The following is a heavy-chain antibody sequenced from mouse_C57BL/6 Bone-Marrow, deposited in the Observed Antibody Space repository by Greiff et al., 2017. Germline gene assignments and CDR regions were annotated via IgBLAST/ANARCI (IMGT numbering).Heavy chain of an antibody. CDR3: ARHYYGSWFSY. D-gene: IGHD1-1*01. Sequence: EVMLVESGGDLVKPGGSLKLSCEASGFTFSSYGMSWVRQTPDKRLEWVATISSGGSYTYYPDSVKGRFTISRDNAKNTLYLQMSSLKSEDTAMYYCARHYYGSWFSYWGQGTLVTVSA. J-gene: IGHJ3*01. CDR2: ISSGGSYT. CDR1: GFTFSSYG. V-gene: IGHV5-6*01.